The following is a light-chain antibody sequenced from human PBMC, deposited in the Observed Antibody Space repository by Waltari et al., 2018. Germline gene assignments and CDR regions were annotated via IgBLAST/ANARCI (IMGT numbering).Light chain of an antibody. CDR3: SSYTTSGTLV. Sequence: QSALTQPVSVSGSLGQSITISCTGSRSDIGAYDSVSWYQQHPGRAPTLMIFHVTERPSGISNRFSGSKSGNTASLTISGLQTEDEADYYCSSYTTSGTLVFGGGTKLTIL. V-gene: IGLV2-14*03. CDR2: HVT. J-gene: IGLJ2*01. CDR1: RSDIGAYDS.